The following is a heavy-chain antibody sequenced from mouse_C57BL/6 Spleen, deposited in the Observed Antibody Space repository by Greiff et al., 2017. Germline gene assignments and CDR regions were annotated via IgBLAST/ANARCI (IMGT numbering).Heavy chain of an antibody. CDR2: IDPNSGGT. CDR3: ARGYYGSSPYYYAMDY. V-gene: IGHV1-72*01. D-gene: IGHD1-1*01. Sequence: VQLQQSGAELVKPGASVKLSCKASGYTFTSYWMHWVKQRPGRGLEWIGRIDPNSGGTKYNEKFKSKATLTVDKPSSTAYMQLSSLTSEDSAVYYCARGYYGSSPYYYAMDYWGQGTAVTVSS. CDR1: GYTFTSYW. J-gene: IGHJ4*01.